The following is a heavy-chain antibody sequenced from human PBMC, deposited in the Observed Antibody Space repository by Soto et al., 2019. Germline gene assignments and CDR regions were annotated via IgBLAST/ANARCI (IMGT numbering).Heavy chain of an antibody. CDR1: GFTFSSNA. CDR2: ISGSGGTT. V-gene: IGHV3-23*01. CDR3: AKQRAGFGSGSDTYYFDY. Sequence: EVQLLESGGGLVQPGGSLRISCIGSGFTFSSNAMSWVRPAPGKGLEWVSAISGSGGTTYYADSVKGRFAVSRDNSNNTLYLQINSLAADDTAVYYCAKQRAGFGSGSDTYYFDYWGQVTLVTVAS. J-gene: IGHJ4*02. D-gene: IGHD3-10*01.